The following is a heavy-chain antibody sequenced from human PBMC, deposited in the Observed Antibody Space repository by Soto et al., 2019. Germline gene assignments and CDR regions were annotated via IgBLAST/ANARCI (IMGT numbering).Heavy chain of an antibody. J-gene: IGHJ6*02. D-gene: IGHD3-10*01. CDR3: AGSPYKAPLGYYGMDV. Sequence: SVKVSCKASGGTFNSYAISWVRQVPGEGPEWMGGIIPNFGTVNYAQKFQGRVTIIADESTSSAYMELSSVTAADTAVYYCAGSPYKAPLGYYGMDVWGQGTTVTVSS. V-gene: IGHV1-69*13. CDR2: IIPNFGTV. CDR1: GGTFNSYA.